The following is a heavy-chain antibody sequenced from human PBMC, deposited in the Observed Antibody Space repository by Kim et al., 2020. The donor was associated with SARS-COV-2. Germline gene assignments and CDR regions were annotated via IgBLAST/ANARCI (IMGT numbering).Heavy chain of an antibody. V-gene: IGHV4-34*01. D-gene: IGHD4-4*01. CDR3: ARAGTTVTTGWFDP. Sequence: PSLRSRVTISVDTSKNQFSLKLSSVTAADTAVYYCARAGTTVTTGWFDPWGQGTLVTVSS. J-gene: IGHJ5*02.